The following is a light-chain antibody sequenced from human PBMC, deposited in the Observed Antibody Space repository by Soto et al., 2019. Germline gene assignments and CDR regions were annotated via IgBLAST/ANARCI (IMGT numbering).Light chain of an antibody. Sequence: QSVLTQPASVTGSPGQSITISCTGTSSDIGNNNYVSWYQHHPGKAPKLMIYEVRNRPSGVSDRFSGSESGNTASLIISGLQAGDEADYYCSSYTNTDTRVFGGGTKVTVL. J-gene: IGLJ2*01. CDR3: SSYTNTDTRV. V-gene: IGLV2-14*01. CDR1: SSDIGNNNY. CDR2: EVR.